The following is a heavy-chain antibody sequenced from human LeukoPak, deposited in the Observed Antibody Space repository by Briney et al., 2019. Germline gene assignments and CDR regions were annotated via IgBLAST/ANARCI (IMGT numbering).Heavy chain of an antibody. V-gene: IGHV1-18*01. Sequence: GASVKVSCKASGYTFTTYGISWVRQAPGQGLEWMGWVSGNNGNTNYAQKLQGRVTMTTDTSTNTAYMELRSLRSDDTAVYYCARDPSGYDILTGYFIGDPFDYWGQGTLVTVSS. D-gene: IGHD3-9*01. J-gene: IGHJ4*02. CDR1: GYTFTTYG. CDR2: VSGNNGNT. CDR3: ARDPSGYDILTGYFIGDPFDY.